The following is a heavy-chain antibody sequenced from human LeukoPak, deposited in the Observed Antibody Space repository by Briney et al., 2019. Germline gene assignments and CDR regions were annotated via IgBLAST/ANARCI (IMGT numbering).Heavy chain of an antibody. D-gene: IGHD1-26*01. J-gene: IGHJ4*02. CDR1: GASISGSGYY. CDR2: IYDSGST. V-gene: IGHV4-39*05. CDR3: AKSGGYGLIDY. Sequence: ASETPSLTCTVSGASISGSGYYWGWIRQPPGKGLEWIGNIYDSGSTYYNASLQSRVTISIDTSKNQFSLRLSSVTAADTAMYYCAKSGGYGLIDYWGQGTLVTVSS.